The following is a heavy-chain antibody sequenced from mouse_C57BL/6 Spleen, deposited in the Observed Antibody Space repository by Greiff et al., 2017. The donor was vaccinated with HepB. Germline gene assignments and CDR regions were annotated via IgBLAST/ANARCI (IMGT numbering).Heavy chain of an antibody. CDR1: GFTFSSYA. V-gene: IGHV5-4*01. D-gene: IGHD2-3*01. Sequence: DVHLVESGGGLVKPGGSLKLSCAASGFTFSSYAMSWVRQTPEKRLEWVATISDGGSYTYYPDNVKGRFTISRDNAKNNLYLQMSNLKSEDTAMYYCARADGYYFAYWGQGTLVTVSA. J-gene: IGHJ3*01. CDR3: ARADGYYFAY. CDR2: ISDGGSYT.